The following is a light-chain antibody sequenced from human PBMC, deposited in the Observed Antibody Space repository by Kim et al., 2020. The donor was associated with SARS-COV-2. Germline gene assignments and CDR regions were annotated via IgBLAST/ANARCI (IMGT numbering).Light chain of an antibody. Sequence: SSGGDRFTITCRASQDIANSLAWYQQKPGKVPQVLIYAASTLQSGVPSRFSGSGSGTEFTLTIGSLQTEDVATYYCQKYNSAPWTFGPGTKVDIK. J-gene: IGKJ1*01. CDR3: QKYNSAPWT. V-gene: IGKV1-27*01. CDR1: QDIANS. CDR2: AAS.